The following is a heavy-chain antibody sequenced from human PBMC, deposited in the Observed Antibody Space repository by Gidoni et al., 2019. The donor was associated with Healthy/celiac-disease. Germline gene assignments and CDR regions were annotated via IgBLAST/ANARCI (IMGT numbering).Heavy chain of an antibody. J-gene: IGHJ3*02. D-gene: IGHD4-17*01. CDR3: ARGEPTVFQAFDI. CDR1: GYTFTSYA. V-gene: IGHV1-3*01. CDR2: INAGNGNT. Sequence: QVQLVQSGAVVKKPGASVKVSCRASGYTFTSYAMHWVRQTPGQRLEWMGWINAGNGNTKYTQKFQGRVTITRDTSASTAYMELSSLRSEDTAVYYCARGEPTVFQAFDIWGQGTMVTVSS.